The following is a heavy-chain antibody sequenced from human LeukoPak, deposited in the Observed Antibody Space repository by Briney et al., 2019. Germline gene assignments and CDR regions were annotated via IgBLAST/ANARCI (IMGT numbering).Heavy chain of an antibody. Sequence: SETLSLTCAVYGVSFSGYYWSWLRQPPGKGLEWIGEISHSGSTNYNPSLKSRVTISVDTSKNQFSLKLSSVTAADTAVYYCARALLEYCSSTSCRPAHYYYGMGVWGKGTTVTVSS. CDR1: GVSFSGYY. D-gene: IGHD2-2*01. CDR2: ISHSGST. V-gene: IGHV4-34*01. J-gene: IGHJ6*04. CDR3: ARALLEYCSSTSCRPAHYYYGMGV.